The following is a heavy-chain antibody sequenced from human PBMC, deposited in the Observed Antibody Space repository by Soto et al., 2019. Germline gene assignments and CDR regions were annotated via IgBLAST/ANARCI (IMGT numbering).Heavy chain of an antibody. V-gene: IGHV3-23*01. D-gene: IGHD6-13*01. Sequence: GGSLRLSCVGSGFSFSSYAMNWVRQAPGQGLEWASGISGSGGTTFYADSVKGRFTISRDNSKNTLYLQMNSLRAEDTAVYYCAKDLGYTSSWYYALHIWGQGTMVTVSS. CDR1: GFSFSSYA. CDR3: AKDLGYTSSWYYALHI. CDR2: ISGSGGTT. J-gene: IGHJ3*02.